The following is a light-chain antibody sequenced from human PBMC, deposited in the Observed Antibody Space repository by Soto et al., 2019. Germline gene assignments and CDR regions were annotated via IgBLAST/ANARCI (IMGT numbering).Light chain of an antibody. J-gene: IGLJ2*01. Sequence: QSVLTQPPSASGTPGQRVTISCSGGTSNIGITTVNWYQQLPGTAPKLLIYSNSQRPSGVPDRFSGSKSGNTASLTVSGLQAEDEADYYCSSYAGSNNFVVFGGGTKVTVL. CDR1: TSNIGITT. CDR2: SNS. V-gene: IGLV1-44*01. CDR3: SSYAGSNNFVV.